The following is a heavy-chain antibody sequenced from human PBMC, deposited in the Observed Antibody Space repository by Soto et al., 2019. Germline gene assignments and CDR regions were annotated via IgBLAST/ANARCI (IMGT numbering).Heavy chain of an antibody. J-gene: IGHJ4*02. CDR2: INHSGST. V-gene: IGHV4-34*01. D-gene: IGHD3-22*01. CDR1: GGSFSGYY. Sequence: PSETLSLTCAVYGGSFSGYYWSWIRQPPGKGLEWIGEINHSGSTNYNPSLKSRVTISVDTSKNQFSLKLSSVTAADTAVYYCARRTRKRAYYYDSSGSAPNFDYWGQGTLVTVSS. CDR3: ARRTRKRAYYYDSSGSAPNFDY.